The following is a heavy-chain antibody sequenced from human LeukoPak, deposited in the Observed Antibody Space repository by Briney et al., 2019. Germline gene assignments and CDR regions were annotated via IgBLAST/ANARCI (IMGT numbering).Heavy chain of an antibody. V-gene: IGHV1-18*01. D-gene: IGHD5-24*01. CDR3: ARGLERWLQFIFDY. CDR1: GYTFTSYG. Sequence: ASVKVSCKASGYTFTSYGISWVRQAPGQGLEWMGWISAYNGNTNYAQKPQGRVTMTTDTSTSTAYMELRSLRSDDTAVYYCARGLERWLQFIFDYWGQGTLVTVSS. CDR2: ISAYNGNT. J-gene: IGHJ4*02.